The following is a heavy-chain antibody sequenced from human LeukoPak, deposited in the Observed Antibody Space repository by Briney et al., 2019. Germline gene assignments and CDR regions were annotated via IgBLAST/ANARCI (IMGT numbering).Heavy chain of an antibody. CDR2: ISSSSSYI. D-gene: IGHD5-18*01. CDR3: ARVGVQLWFLDY. Sequence: GGSLRLSCAASGFTFSSYSMNWVRQAPGKGLEWVSSISSSSSYIYYADSVKGRFTISRDNAKNSLYLQMNSLRAEDTAVYYCARVGVQLWFLDYWGQGTLVTVSS. J-gene: IGHJ4*02. CDR1: GFTFSSYS. V-gene: IGHV3-21*01.